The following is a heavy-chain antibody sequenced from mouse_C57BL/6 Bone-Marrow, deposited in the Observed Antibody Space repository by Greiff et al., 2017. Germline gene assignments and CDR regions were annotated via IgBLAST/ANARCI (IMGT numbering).Heavy chain of an antibody. V-gene: IGHV5-17*01. CDR3: ARGHITAVVDY. D-gene: IGHD1-1*01. Sequence: EVQVVESGGGLVKPGGSLKLSCAASGFTFSDYGMHWVRQAPEKGLEWVAYISSGSSTIYYADTVKGRFTISRDNAKNTLFLRMTSLRSEDTDMYDCARGHITAVVDYWGQGTTLTVSS. CDR2: ISSGSSTI. J-gene: IGHJ2*01. CDR1: GFTFSDYG.